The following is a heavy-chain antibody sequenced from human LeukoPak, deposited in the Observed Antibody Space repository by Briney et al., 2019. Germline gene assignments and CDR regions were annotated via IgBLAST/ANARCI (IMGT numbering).Heavy chain of an antibody. D-gene: IGHD2-2*02. CDR2: IYHNGTP. Sequence: SGTPSLACAVSLGSINSGNWWTWVGQSPGKGLEWIGEIYHNGTPNYNPSLKSRVTISADTFKNHVSLKMTSVTAADTAVYYCATAPILRGEGGEHYKYGMDVWGQGTTVIVSS. V-gene: IGHV4-4*02. J-gene: IGHJ6*02. CDR1: LGSINSGNW. CDR3: ATAPILRGEGGEHYKYGMDV.